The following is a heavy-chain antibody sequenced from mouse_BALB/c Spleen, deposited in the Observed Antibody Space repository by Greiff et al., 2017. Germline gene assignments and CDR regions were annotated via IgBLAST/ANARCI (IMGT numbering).Heavy chain of an antibody. CDR1: GFSLTGYG. V-gene: IGHV2-6-7*01. CDR3: ARDKKKKYGNYRYYAMDY. D-gene: IGHD2-10*02. J-gene: IGHJ4*01. Sequence: VQGVESGPGLVAPSQSLSITCTVSGFSLTGYGVNWVRQPPGKGLEWLGMIWGDGSTDYNSALKSRLSISKDNSKSQVFLKMNSLQTDDTARYYCARDKKKKYGNYRYYAMDYWGQGTSVTVSS. CDR2: IWGDGST.